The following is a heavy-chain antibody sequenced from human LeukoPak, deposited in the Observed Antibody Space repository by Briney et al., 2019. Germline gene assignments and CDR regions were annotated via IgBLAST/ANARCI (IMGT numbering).Heavy chain of an antibody. D-gene: IGHD3-22*01. CDR2: ISSSGSTI. J-gene: IGHJ4*02. CDR1: GFTFSDYY. CDR3: AKGQTSYYYDSSGYYHDY. V-gene: IGHV3-11*01. Sequence: GGSLRLSCAASGFTFSDYYMSWIRQAPGKGLEWVSYISSSGSTIYYADSVKGRFTISRDNAKNSLYLQMNSLRAEDTAVYYCAKGQTSYYYDSSGYYHDYWGQGTLVTVSS.